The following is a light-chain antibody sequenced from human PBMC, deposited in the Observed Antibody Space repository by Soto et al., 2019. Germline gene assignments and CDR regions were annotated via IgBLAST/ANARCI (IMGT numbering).Light chain of an antibody. Sequence: QSVLTQPASVSGSPGQSITISCTGTSSDVGSYNLVSWYQQHPDKAPKLMIYEGSKRPSGVSNRFSGSKSGNTASLTISGLQAEDEADYYCCSYAGSSTSVVFGGGTQLTVL. CDR3: CSYAGSSTSVV. V-gene: IGLV2-23*01. CDR2: EGS. CDR1: SSDVGSYNL. J-gene: IGLJ2*01.